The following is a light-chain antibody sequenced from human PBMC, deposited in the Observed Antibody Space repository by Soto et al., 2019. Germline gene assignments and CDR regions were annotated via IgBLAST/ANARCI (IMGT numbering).Light chain of an antibody. CDR3: QSYDSSLSGWV. V-gene: IGLV1-40*01. CDR2: GNS. Sequence: QLVLTQPPSVSGAPGQRVTISCTGSSSNIGAGYDVHWYQQLPGTPPKLLIYGNSNRPSGVPDRFSGSKSGTSASLAITGLHAEDEADYYCQSYDSSLSGWVLGGGTKVTVL. J-gene: IGLJ3*02. CDR1: SSNIGAGYD.